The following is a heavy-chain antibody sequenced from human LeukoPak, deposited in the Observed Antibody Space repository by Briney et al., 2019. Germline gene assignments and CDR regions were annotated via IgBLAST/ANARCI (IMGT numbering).Heavy chain of an antibody. CDR3: ASTSRFSVGGPGY. CDR2: INPNSGGT. CDR1: GYTFTGYY. J-gene: IGHJ4*02. D-gene: IGHD2-15*01. V-gene: IGHV1-2*02. Sequence: ASVKVSCKASGYTFTGYYMHWVRQAPGQGLEWMGWINPNSGGTDYAQKFQGRVTMTRDTSISTAYMELSRLRSDDTAVYYCASTSRFSVGGPGYWGQGTLVTVSS.